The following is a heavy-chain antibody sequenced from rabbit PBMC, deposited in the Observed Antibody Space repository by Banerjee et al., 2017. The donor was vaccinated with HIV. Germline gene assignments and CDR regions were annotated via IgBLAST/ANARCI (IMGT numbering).Heavy chain of an antibody. CDR3: ARDLNTWPNGWVSL. CDR2: IYPDYGST. CDR1: GIDFSSYG. Sequence: QEQLVESGGGLVTLGGSLKLSCKASGIDFSSYGISWVRQAPGKGLEWIAYIYPDYGSTDYASWVNGRFTISLDNAQNTVFLQMTSLTAADTATYFCARDLNTWPNGWVSLWGPGTLVTVS. V-gene: IGHV1S47*01. J-gene: IGHJ4*01. D-gene: IGHD4-1*01.